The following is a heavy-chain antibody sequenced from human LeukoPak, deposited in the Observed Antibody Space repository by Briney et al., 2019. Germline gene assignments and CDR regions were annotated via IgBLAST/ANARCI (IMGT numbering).Heavy chain of an antibody. CDR1: GGSFSGYY. CDR3: ARDIEGYSYGYQLYFDY. V-gene: IGHV4-34*01. CDR2: INHSGST. Sequence: SETLSLTCAVYGGSFSGYYWSWIRQPPGKGLEWIGEINHSGSTNYNPSLKSRVTISVDTSKNQFPLKLSSVTAADTAVYYCARDIEGYSYGYQLYFDYWGQGTLVTVSS. J-gene: IGHJ4*02. D-gene: IGHD5-18*01.